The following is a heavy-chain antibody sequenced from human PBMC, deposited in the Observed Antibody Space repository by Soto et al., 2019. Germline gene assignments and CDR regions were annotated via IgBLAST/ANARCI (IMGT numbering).Heavy chain of an antibody. J-gene: IGHJ4*02. CDR2: TSYDGSKK. CDR3: ARGLDTAMITIYV. CDR1: GFTFSSYA. V-gene: IGHV3-30-3*01. Sequence: QVQLVESGGGVVQPGRSLRLSCAASGFTFSSYAMHWVRQAPGKGLEWVAVTSYDGSKKYHADSVKGRFTISRDNSKNTLYLQMNSLRAEDTAVYYCARGLDTAMITIYVWGQGTLVTVSS. D-gene: IGHD5-18*01.